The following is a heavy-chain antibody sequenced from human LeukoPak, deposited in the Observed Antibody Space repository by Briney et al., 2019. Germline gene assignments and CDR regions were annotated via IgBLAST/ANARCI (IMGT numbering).Heavy chain of an antibody. V-gene: IGHV1-2*02. J-gene: IGHJ5*02. CDR2: INPNSGGT. CDR1: GYTFTGYY. CDR3: ARDRLGYYDSSGPMNWFDP. Sequence: ASVKVSCXASGYTFTGYYMHWVRQAPGQGLEWMEWINPNSGGTNYAQKFQGRVTMTRDTSISTAYMELSRLRSEDTAVYYCARDRLGYYDSSGPMNWFDPWGQGTLVTVSS. D-gene: IGHD3-22*01.